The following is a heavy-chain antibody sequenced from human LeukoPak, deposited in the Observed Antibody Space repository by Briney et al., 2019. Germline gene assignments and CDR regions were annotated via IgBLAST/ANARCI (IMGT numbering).Heavy chain of an antibody. J-gene: IGHJ6*02. CDR1: GFTFGKYW. Sequence: GGSLRLSCVASGFTFGKYWMSWVRQAPGKGLEWVANIKLDGSEKNYVDSVKGRFTISRDNTKNSLYLQMNSLRAEDTAVYYCERYDSSWTEDYYYGMDVWGQGTTVTVSS. V-gene: IGHV3-7*03. CDR2: IKLDGSEK. CDR3: ERYDSSWTEDYYYGMDV. D-gene: IGHD3-22*01.